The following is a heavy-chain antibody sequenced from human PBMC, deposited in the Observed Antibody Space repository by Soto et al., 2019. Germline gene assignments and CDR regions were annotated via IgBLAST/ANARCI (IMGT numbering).Heavy chain of an antibody. Sequence: PGGSLRLSCAASEFSFSDYWMAWVRQAPGKGLEWVANLDQGGGEKHYVDSVKGRFTISRDNAKNTLYLQMNSLRAEDTAVYYCAKDYDILTGYYTDVFDYWGQGTLVTVSS. CDR3: AKDYDILTGYYTDVFDY. D-gene: IGHD3-9*01. CDR2: LDQGGGEK. CDR1: EFSFSDYW. V-gene: IGHV3-7*05. J-gene: IGHJ4*02.